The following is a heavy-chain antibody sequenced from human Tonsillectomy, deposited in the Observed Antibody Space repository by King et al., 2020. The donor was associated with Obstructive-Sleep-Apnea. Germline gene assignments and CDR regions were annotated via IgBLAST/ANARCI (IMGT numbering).Heavy chain of an antibody. Sequence: VQLQESGPGLVKPSETLSLTCTVSGYSISSGYYWGWIRQPPGKGLEWIGSIYHSGSTYYNPSLKSRVTISVDTSKNQFSLKLSSVTAADTAVYYLARDQVYSSAWYTEPSFDYWGQGTLVTVSS. CDR3: ARDQVYSSAWYTEPSFDY. CDR1: GYSISSGYY. D-gene: IGHD6-19*01. J-gene: IGHJ4*02. V-gene: IGHV4-38-2*02. CDR2: IYHSGST.